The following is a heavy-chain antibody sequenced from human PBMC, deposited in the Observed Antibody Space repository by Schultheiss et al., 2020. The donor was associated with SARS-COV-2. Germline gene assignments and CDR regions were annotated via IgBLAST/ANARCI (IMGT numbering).Heavy chain of an antibody. V-gene: IGHV4-30-2*03. CDR2: IYYSGST. CDR3: ARGVRTVTTSFDY. Sequence: LRLSCTVSGGSISSGGYSWSWIRQPPGKGLEWIGYIYYSGSTYYNPSLKSRVTISVDTSKNQFSLKLSSVTAADTAVYYCARGVRTVTTSFDYWGQGTLVTVSS. CDR1: GGSISSGGYS. J-gene: IGHJ4*02. D-gene: IGHD4-17*01.